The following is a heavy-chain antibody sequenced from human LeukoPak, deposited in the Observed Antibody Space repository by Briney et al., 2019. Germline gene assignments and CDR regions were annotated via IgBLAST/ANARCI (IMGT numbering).Heavy chain of an antibody. CDR2: ISSSSSYI. CDR3: ARDRAWKYYDSTGFDAFDI. CDR1: GFTFRSYN. D-gene: IGHD3-22*01. J-gene: IGHJ3*02. V-gene: IGHV3-21*01. Sequence: GGSLRLSCAASGFTFRSYNMNWVRQAPGKGLEWVSSISSSSSYISYADSVEGRFTISRDNANNSLYLQMNSLRAEDTAVYYCARDRAWKYYDSTGFDAFDIWGQGTMVTVSS.